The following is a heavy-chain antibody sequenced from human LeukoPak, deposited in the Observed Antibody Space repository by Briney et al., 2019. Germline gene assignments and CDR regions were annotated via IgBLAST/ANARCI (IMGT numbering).Heavy chain of an antibody. CDR2: ISYDGSNK. CDR3: AKGALNYYDSSAPGGY. V-gene: IGHV3-30*04. CDR1: GFTFSSYA. D-gene: IGHD3-22*01. Sequence: GGSLRLSCAASGFTFSSYAMHWVRQAPGKGLEWVAVISYDGSNKYYADSVKGRFTISRDNSKNTLYLQMNSLRAEDTAVYYCAKGALNYYDSSAPGGYWGQGTLVTVSS. J-gene: IGHJ4*02.